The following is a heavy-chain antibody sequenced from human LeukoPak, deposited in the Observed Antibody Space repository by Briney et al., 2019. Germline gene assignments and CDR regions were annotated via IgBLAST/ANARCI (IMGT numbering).Heavy chain of an antibody. CDR2: IYYSGSI. D-gene: IGHD4-17*01. J-gene: IGHJ4*02. CDR3: ARVDDYGDYRFDY. Sequence: PSETLSLTCTVSGGSISSYYWSWIRQPPGKGLEWIGYIYYSGSINYSPSLKSRVTISVDTSKNQFSLKLSSVTAADTAVYYCARVDDYGDYRFDYWGQGTLVTVSS. CDR1: GGSISSYY. V-gene: IGHV4-59*01.